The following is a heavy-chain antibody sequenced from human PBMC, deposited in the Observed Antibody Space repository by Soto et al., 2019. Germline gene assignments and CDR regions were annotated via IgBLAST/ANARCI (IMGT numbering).Heavy chain of an antibody. Sequence: DVQLLESGGGLVQPGGSLRLSCAASGFTFSSYAMSWVRQAPGKGLEWVSAISATGGSAFYADSVKVRFTISRDNYKNTVFLQIDSLVTEDTAVYYCAKGTTAVYCFDFWGQGTLVTVSS. J-gene: IGHJ4*02. CDR1: GFTFSSYA. D-gene: IGHD2-15*01. V-gene: IGHV3-23*01. CDR2: ISATGGSA. CDR3: AKGTTAVYCFDF.